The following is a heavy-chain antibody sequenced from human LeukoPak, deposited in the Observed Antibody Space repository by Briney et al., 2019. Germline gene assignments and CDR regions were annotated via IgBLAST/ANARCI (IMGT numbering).Heavy chain of an antibody. CDR2: ISYDGSNK. CDR3: AAARDYYDSSGLSAFDI. J-gene: IGHJ3*02. Sequence: GGSLRLSCAASGFTFSSYGIHWVRQAPGKGLEWVAVISYDGSNKYYADSVKGRFTISRDNSKNTLYLQMNSLRAEDTAVYYCAAARDYYDSSGLSAFDIWGQGTMVTVSS. V-gene: IGHV3-30*03. D-gene: IGHD3-22*01. CDR1: GFTFSSYG.